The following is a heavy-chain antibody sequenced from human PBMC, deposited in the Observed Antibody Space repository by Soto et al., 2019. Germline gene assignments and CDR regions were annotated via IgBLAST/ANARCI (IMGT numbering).Heavy chain of an antibody. Sequence: EVQLVESGGGLVKPGGSLRLSCAASGFTFSSYSMNWVRQAPGKGLEWVSSISSSSSYIYYADSVKGRFTISRDNAKNSLYLQLNSLRAEDTAVYYCARGSYDDFWSVYYGDYWGQGTLVTVSS. D-gene: IGHD3-3*01. CDR2: ISSSSSYI. CDR1: GFTFSSYS. J-gene: IGHJ4*02. V-gene: IGHV3-21*01. CDR3: ARGSYDDFWSVYYGDY.